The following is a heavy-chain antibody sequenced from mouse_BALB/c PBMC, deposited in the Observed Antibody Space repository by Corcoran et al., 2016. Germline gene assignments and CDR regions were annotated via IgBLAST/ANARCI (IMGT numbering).Heavy chain of an antibody. J-gene: IGHJ2*01. CDR1: GFNIKDYY. V-gene: IGHV14-1*02. CDR3: AIYGNYYFDY. Sequence: EVQLQQSGAELVRPGALVKLSCKASGFNIKDYYMHWVKQRPEQGLEWIGWIDPENGNTIYDPKFQGKASITADTSSNTAYLQLSSLTSEDTAVYYCAIYGNYYFDYWGQGTTLTVSS. D-gene: IGHD2-1*01. CDR2: IDPENGNT.